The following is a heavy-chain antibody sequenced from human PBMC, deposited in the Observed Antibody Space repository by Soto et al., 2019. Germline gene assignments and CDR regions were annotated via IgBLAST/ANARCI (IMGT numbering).Heavy chain of an antibody. D-gene: IGHD6-19*01. V-gene: IGHV4-59*08. CDR2: IYYSGST. J-gene: IGHJ4*02. Sequence: TSETLSLTCTVSGGSISSYYLSWIRQPPGKGLEWIGYIYYSGSTNYNPSLKSRVTISVDTSKNQFSLKLSSVTAADTAVYYCARHKDSSGWYIDYWGQGTLVTVSS. CDR3: ARHKDSSGWYIDY. CDR1: GGSISSYY.